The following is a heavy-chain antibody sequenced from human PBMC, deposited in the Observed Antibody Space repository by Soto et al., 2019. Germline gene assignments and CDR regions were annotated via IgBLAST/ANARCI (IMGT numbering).Heavy chain of an antibody. CDR1: GFTVSSNY. J-gene: IGHJ4*02. V-gene: IGHV3-53*01. D-gene: IGHD2-21*02. Sequence: PGGSLRLSCAASGFTVSSNYMSWVRQAPGKGLEWVSVIYSGGSTYYADSVKGRFTISRDNSKNTLYLQMNSLRAEDTAVYYCARLEQDCGGDCYSVFDYWGQGTLVTVSS. CDR3: ARLEQDCGGDCYSVFDY. CDR2: IYSGGST.